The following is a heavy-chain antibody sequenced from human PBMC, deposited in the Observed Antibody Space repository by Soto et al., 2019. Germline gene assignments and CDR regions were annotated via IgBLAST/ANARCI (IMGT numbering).Heavy chain of an antibody. CDR2: ISPYNGDT. V-gene: IGHV1-18*01. Sequence: QVQLVQSGADVKRPGTSVQVPCKATGYTFIDYGINWLRQTPGQGLEWMGWISPYNGDTNYAQKFLGRVTMTTDTSTSTAYMELRTLTSDDTAVYYCARDKEMGYCSKTGCSSLTFDYWGQGTLVTVSS. D-gene: IGHD2-2*01. J-gene: IGHJ4*02. CDR1: GYTFIDYG. CDR3: ARDKEMGYCSKTGCSSLTFDY.